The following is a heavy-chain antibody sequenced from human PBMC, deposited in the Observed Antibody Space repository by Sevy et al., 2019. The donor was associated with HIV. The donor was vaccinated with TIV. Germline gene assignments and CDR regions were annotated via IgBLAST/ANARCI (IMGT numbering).Heavy chain of an antibody. CDR2: ISPKTGDT. CDR3: ARASGPMVGASFDS. Sequence: ASVKVSCKTSGYTFTAYFLHWVRLAPGQGLEWLGRISPKTGDTNFAQKFQGRLTMTTSSSTAYMEVTGLKSDDTALYDCARASGPMVGASFDSWGQGTLVTVSS. V-gene: IGHV1-2*06. CDR1: GYTFTAYF. J-gene: IGHJ4*02. D-gene: IGHD3-10*02.